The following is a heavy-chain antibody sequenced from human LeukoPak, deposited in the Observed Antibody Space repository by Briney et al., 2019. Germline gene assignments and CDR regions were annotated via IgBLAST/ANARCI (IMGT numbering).Heavy chain of an antibody. V-gene: IGHV4-59*01. Sequence: SETLSLTCTVSGGSISSYYWSWIRQPPGKGLKWIGYIYYSGSTNYNPSLKSRVTISVDTSKNQFSLKLSSVTAADTAVYYCAASQLWYSSGWYYFDYWGQGTLVTVSS. J-gene: IGHJ4*02. CDR3: AASQLWYSSGWYYFDY. CDR2: IYYSGST. D-gene: IGHD6-19*01. CDR1: GGSISSYY.